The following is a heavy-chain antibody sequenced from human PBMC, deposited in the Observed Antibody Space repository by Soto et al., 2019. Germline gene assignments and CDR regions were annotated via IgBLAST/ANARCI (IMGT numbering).Heavy chain of an antibody. D-gene: IGHD2-21*01. V-gene: IGHV3-48*01. Sequence: PGGSLRLSCAASGFTFSSYSMNWVRQAPGKGLEWVSYISSSSSTIYYADSVKGRFTISRDNAKNSLYLQMNSLRAEDTAVYYCARDIVVVIAIPGWFDPWGQGTLVTVSS. CDR2: ISSSSSTI. J-gene: IGHJ5*02. CDR3: ARDIVVVIAIPGWFDP. CDR1: GFTFSSYS.